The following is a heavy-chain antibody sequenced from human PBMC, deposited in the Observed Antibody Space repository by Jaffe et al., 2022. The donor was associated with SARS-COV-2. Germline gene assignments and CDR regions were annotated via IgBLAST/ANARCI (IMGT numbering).Heavy chain of an antibody. CDR2: ISQDGSYY. CDR3: ARYKTTGSCTGGHCLDLYYYYMDV. CDR1: GFTFSHYV. Sequence: QEQLVESGGGVVQPGTSLRLSCVGSGFTFSHYVMYWVRQAPGKGLEWVAAISQDGSYYYDADSVKGRFTISRDNSKSTLYLEMNTLRPYDTAVYFCARYKTTGSCTGGHCLDLYYYYMDVWGKGTTVTVSS. D-gene: IGHD2-8*02. J-gene: IGHJ6*03. V-gene: IGHV3-30*04.